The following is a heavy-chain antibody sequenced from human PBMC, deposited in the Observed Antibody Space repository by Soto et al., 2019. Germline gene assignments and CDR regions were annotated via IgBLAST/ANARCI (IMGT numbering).Heavy chain of an antibody. V-gene: IGHV3-23*01. Sequence: GGSLRLSCAASGFTFSTSGMNWVRQAPGKGLEWVSGVNPSGGTTGYADSVKGRFTISRDNSKNTLYLQMNSLRADDTAVYYCAKDQYAEAGPEYWGRGTLVTVSS. CDR2: VNPSGGTT. D-gene: IGHD2-2*01. CDR3: AKDQYAEAGPEY. CDR1: GFTFSTSG. J-gene: IGHJ4*02.